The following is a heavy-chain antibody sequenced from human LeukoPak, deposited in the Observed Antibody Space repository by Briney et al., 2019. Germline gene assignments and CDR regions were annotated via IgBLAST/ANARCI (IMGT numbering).Heavy chain of an antibody. Sequence: SETLSLTCAVSGGSISSYYWSWIRQPPGKGLEWIGYIYYSGSTNYNPSLKSRVTISVDTSKNQFSLKLSSVTAADTAVYYCARDSRARIAVAGTVWFDPWGQGTLVTVSS. D-gene: IGHD6-19*01. J-gene: IGHJ5*02. CDR3: ARDSRARIAVAGTVWFDP. V-gene: IGHV4-59*12. CDR2: IYYSGST. CDR1: GGSISSYY.